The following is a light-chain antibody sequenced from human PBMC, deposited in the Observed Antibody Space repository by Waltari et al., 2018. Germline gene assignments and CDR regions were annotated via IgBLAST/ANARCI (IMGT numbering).Light chain of an antibody. J-gene: IGLJ2*01. Sequence: QSVLTQPPSVSAAPGQKVTISCSGSSSNIENNYVSWYQQPPGAAPKRPIYDSTTRPSGIPDRFSGSKSGTSATLGITGLQTGDEADYYCGTWDNSLSAVVFGGGTKLTVL. CDR1: SSNIENNY. V-gene: IGLV1-51*01. CDR2: DST. CDR3: GTWDNSLSAVV.